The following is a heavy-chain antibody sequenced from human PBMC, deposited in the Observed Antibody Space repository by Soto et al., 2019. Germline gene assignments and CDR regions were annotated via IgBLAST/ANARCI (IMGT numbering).Heavy chain of an antibody. J-gene: IGHJ4*02. V-gene: IGHV3-15*01. CDR2: IKSKTDGGTI. CDR3: ATGVLPPDY. CDR1: GFTFSNAW. D-gene: IGHD2-2*01. Sequence: EVQLVESGGGLVKPGGSLRLSCGASGFTFSNAWMNWIRQAPGKGLEWVGRIKSKTDGGTIDYAAPVQGRFTISRDDSKNTLFLQMNSLKTDDTAVYYCATGVLPPDYWGQGTLVTVTS.